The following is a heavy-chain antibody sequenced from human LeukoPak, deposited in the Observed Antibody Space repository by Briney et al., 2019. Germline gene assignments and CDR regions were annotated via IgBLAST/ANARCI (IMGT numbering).Heavy chain of an antibody. CDR3: AKAMGASEPHPFDY. V-gene: IGHV3-9*01. CDR1: GFTFDDYA. CDR2: ISWNSGSI. J-gene: IGHJ4*02. D-gene: IGHD1-26*01. Sequence: SLRLSCAASGFTFDDYAMHWVRQAPGKGLEWVSGISWNSGSIGYADSVKGRFTISRDNAKNSLYLQMNSLRAEDTALYYCAKAMGASEPHPFDYWGQGTLVTVSS.